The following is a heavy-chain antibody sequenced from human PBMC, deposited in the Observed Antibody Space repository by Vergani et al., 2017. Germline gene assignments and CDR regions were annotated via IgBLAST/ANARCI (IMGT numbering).Heavy chain of an antibody. CDR1: GYTFTSYD. CDR2: MNPNSGNT. J-gene: IGHJ5*02. V-gene: IGHV1-8*01. Sequence: VQLVQSGAEVKKPGASVKVSCKASGYTFTSYDINWVRQATGQGLEWMGWMNPNSGNTNYAQKLQGRVTMTTDTSTSTAYMELRSLRSDDTAVYYCARRDAGAWFDPWGQGTLVTVSS. CDR3: ARRDAGAWFDP. D-gene: IGHD7-27*01.